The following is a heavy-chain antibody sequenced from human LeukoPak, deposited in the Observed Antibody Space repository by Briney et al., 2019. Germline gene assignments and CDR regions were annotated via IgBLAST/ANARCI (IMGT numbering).Heavy chain of an antibody. CDR1: GLTLSSYG. CDR3: ARDQREYYGSGSYYKSHLYMDV. Sequence: PGGSLRLSCAASGLTLSSYGIHWVRQAPGKGLEWVAFIRYDGSNKYYVDSVKGRFTISRDNAKNSLYLQMNSLRAEDTAVYYCARDQREYYGSGSYYKSHLYMDVWGKGTTVTISS. CDR2: IRYDGSNK. J-gene: IGHJ6*03. V-gene: IGHV3-30*02. D-gene: IGHD3-10*01.